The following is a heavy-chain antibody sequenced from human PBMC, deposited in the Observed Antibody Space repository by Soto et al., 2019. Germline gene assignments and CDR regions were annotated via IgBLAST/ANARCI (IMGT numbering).Heavy chain of an antibody. D-gene: IGHD1-1*01. J-gene: IGHJ4*02. CDR3: VRDLHEPLPADVLQVAN. CDR1: GFTFSSYE. V-gene: IGHV3-48*03. Sequence: EVQLVESGGDLVQPGGSLRLSCAASGFTFSSYEMHWVRQAPGKGLEWIAYISSTGSGTHYADSVKGRFTISRDNARNSLALKMHSLRAEDTAIYYCVRDLHEPLPADVLQVANWGQRTQVTVSS. CDR2: ISSTGSGT.